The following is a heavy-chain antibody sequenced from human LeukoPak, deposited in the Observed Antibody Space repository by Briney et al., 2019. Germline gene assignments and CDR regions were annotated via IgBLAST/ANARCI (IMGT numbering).Heavy chain of an antibody. CDR1: GGSISSSSYY. CDR3: SRELAWGPADY. Sequence: SETLSLTCTVSGGSISSSSYYWGWIRQPPGKGLEWIGSIYYSGSTYYNPSLKSRVTISVDTSKNQFSLKLSSVTAADTAVYHCSRELAWGPADYWGQGTLVTVSS. V-gene: IGHV4-39*02. J-gene: IGHJ4*02. D-gene: IGHD7-27*01. CDR2: IYYSGST.